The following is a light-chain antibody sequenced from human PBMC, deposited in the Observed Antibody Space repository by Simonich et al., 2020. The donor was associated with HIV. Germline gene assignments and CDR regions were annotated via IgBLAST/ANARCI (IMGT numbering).Light chain of an antibody. V-gene: IGKV4-1*01. CDR1: QSVLYSSDNKIY. J-gene: IGKJ5*01. Sequence: DIVMTQSPDSLAVSLGERATINCKSSQSVLYSSDNKIYLGWFQQKPGQPHKVIIYWASARQSGVPARFSGSGSGKDFTLTISSLQAEDVAVYYCQQYYGAPITFGQGTRLEIK. CDR3: QQYYGAPIT. CDR2: WAS.